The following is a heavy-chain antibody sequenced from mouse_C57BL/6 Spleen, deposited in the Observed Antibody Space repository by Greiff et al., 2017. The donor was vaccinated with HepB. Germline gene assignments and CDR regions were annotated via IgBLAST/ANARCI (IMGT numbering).Heavy chain of an antibody. V-gene: IGHV5-16*01. CDR3: AREGILRRAMDY. CDR1: GFTFSDYY. J-gene: IGHJ4*01. Sequence: EVHLVESEGGLVQPGSSMKLSCTASGFTFSDYYMAWVRQVPEKGLEWVANINYDGSSTYYLDSLKSRFIISRDNAKNILYLQMSSLKSEDTATYYCAREGILRRAMDYWGQGTSVTVSS. CDR2: INYDGSST. D-gene: IGHD1-1*01.